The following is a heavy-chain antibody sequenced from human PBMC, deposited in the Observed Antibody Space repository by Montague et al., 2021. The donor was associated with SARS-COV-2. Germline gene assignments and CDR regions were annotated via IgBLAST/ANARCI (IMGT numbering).Heavy chain of an antibody. CDR3: ARIVYERVGYYYIFAD. D-gene: IGHD3-22*01. CDR1: GASVRSGNSY. CDR2: ISYSGST. Sequence: SETLSLTCTVSGASVRSGNSYWNWIRQPPGKGPEWIGYISYSGSTNYSPSLKSRVTISVDTSKNQLSLKVISATAADTAVYYCARIVYERVGYYYIFADWGQGTLVTVSS. V-gene: IGHV4-61*01. J-gene: IGHJ1*01.